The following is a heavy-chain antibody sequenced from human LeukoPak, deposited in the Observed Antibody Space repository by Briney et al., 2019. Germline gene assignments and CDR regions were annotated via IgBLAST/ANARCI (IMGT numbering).Heavy chain of an antibody. CDR2: ISGSGGST. CDR1: GFTFSSYA. J-gene: IGHJ4*02. D-gene: IGHD3-9*01. V-gene: IGHV3-23*01. CDR3: ANFGLTGHGQELNY. Sequence: GGSLRLSCAASGFTFSSYAMSWVRQAPGKGLEWVSAISGSGGSTYYADSVKGRFTISRDNSKNTLYLQMNSLRAEDTAVYYCANFGLTGHGQELNYWARGPRVPVSS.